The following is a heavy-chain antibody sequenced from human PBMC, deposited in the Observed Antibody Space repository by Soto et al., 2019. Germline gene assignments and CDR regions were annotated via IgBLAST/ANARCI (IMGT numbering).Heavy chain of an antibody. CDR3: ARQASYWHGGGGWFDP. D-gene: IGHD2-8*02. J-gene: IGHJ5*02. CDR2: IGTLHDT. Sequence: EVQLVESGGGLVQPGGSLRLSCAASGFTFSAYAMHWVRQPTGKGLEWVSAIGTLHDTYYPDSVKGRFTISRENAKNSFYLKINSLTTGDTAVYYCARQASYWHGGGGWFDPWGQGTLVTVSS. V-gene: IGHV3-13*01. CDR1: GFTFSAYA.